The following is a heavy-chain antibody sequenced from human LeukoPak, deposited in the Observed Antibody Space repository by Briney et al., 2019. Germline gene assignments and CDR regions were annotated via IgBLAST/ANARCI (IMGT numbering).Heavy chain of an antibody. D-gene: IGHD1-26*01. CDR2: ISSSSSYI. J-gene: IGHJ4*02. Sequence: GGSLRLSCAASGFTFSSYSMNWVRQAPGKGLGWVSSISSSSSYIYYADSVKGRFTISRDNAKNSLSLQMNSPRAEDTAVYHCARGGGGSYYHLLDYWGQGTLVTVSS. CDR1: GFTFSSYS. V-gene: IGHV3-21*01. CDR3: ARGGGGSYYHLLDY.